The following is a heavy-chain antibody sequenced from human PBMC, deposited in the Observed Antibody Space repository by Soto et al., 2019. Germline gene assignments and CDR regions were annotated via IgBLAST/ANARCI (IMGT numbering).Heavy chain of an antibody. CDR1: GYTFTSYG. CDR3: ARGGYGEY. Sequence: QVHLVQSGAEVKKPGASVKVSCKASGYTFTSYGITWVRQAPGQGLEWMGWISAHNGNTAYAQKRQGRDILTRDCATGTVYRELRNLRSCFAGVDYCARGGYGEYCGQGALVSVSS. J-gene: IGHJ4*02. CDR2: ISAHNGNT. D-gene: IGHD3-10*01. V-gene: IGHV1-18*01.